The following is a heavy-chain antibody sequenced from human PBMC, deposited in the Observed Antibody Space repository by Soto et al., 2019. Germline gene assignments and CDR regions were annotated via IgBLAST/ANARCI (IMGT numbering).Heavy chain of an antibody. Sequence: QVQLVQSGAEVKKPGSSVKVSCKASGGTFSTYAISWVRQAPGQGLEWMGGIIPIFGTANYAQKFQGRVTVIADKSTCTVYMELGSLRSDDTAVYYCARAPAAYSDSGGYFPGAFDMWGQGTVVTVSS. CDR1: GGTFSTYA. D-gene: IGHD3-22*01. CDR2: IIPIFGTA. V-gene: IGHV1-69*06. CDR3: ARAPAAYSDSGGYFPGAFDM. J-gene: IGHJ3*02.